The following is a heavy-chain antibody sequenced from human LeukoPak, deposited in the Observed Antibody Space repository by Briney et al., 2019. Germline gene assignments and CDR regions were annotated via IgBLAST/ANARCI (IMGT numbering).Heavy chain of an antibody. Sequence: GGSLRLSCAASGFTFSSYAMHWVRQAPGKGLEWVAVISYDGSNKYYADSVKGRFTISRDNSKNTLYLQMNSLRAEDTAVYYCAKDAPSRDSSGYYDFDYWGQGTLVTVSS. CDR1: GFTFSSYA. D-gene: IGHD3-22*01. CDR3: AKDAPSRDSSGYYDFDY. CDR2: ISYDGSNK. V-gene: IGHV3-30-3*01. J-gene: IGHJ4*02.